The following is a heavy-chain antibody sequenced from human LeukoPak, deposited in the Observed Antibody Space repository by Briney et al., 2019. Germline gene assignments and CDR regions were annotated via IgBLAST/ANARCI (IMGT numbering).Heavy chain of an antibody. Sequence: GGSLRLSCVVFGFTFSSYHMNWVRQAPGKGLEWVSYISSSSSTIYYADSVKGRFTISRDNAKNSLYLQMNSLRAEDTAVYYCARDRSGYLYYYYYMDVWGKGTTVTVSS. CDR1: GFTFSSYH. CDR2: ISSSSSTI. D-gene: IGHD5-12*01. J-gene: IGHJ6*03. CDR3: ARDRSGYLYYYYYMDV. V-gene: IGHV3-48*01.